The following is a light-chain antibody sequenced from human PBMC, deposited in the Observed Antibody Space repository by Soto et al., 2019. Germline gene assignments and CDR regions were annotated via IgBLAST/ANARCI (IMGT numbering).Light chain of an antibody. CDR3: QQYNNWPRT. V-gene: IGKV3-15*01. CDR2: GAS. Sequence: EIVMTQSPATLSLSPGERATLSCRASQSISNNLAWYQQEPGQAPRLLIYGASTSATVIPPRFSVSGSGTEFTLTISSLQSEDFAVYYCQQYNNWPRTFGQGTKVEIK. J-gene: IGKJ1*01. CDR1: QSISNN.